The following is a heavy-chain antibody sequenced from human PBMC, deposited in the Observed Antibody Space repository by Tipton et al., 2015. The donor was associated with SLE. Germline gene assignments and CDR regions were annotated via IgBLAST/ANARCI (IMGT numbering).Heavy chain of an antibody. CDR2: IYSSGST. J-gene: IGHJ1*01. CDR1: GGSIRSYY. D-gene: IGHD1-26*01. Sequence: TLSLTCTVSGGSIRSYYWSWIRQPPGKGLEWIGYIYSSGSTNYNPSLKSRVTISVDTSKNQFSLRLSSVTAADTAVYYCARALGATRAEYFQHWGQGTLVTVSS. V-gene: IGHV4-59*12. CDR3: ARALGATRAEYFQH.